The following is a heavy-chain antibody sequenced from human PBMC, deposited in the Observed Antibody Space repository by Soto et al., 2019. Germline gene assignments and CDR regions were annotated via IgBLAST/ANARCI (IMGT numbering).Heavy chain of an antibody. J-gene: IGHJ4*02. D-gene: IGHD6-13*01. CDR3: ARDRLAAAGLIDY. Sequence: QLVESGGGVVQPGRSLRLSCAASGFTFSSYGMHWVRQAPGKGLEWVAVIWYDGSNKYYADSVKGRFTISRDNSKNTLYLQMNSLRAEDTAVYYCARDRLAAAGLIDYWGQGTLVTVSS. CDR1: GFTFSSYG. V-gene: IGHV3-33*01. CDR2: IWYDGSNK.